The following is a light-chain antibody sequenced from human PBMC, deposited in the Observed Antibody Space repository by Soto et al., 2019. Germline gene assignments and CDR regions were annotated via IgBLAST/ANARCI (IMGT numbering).Light chain of an antibody. CDR1: QRIFYSVYNKNS. CDR2: WAS. J-gene: IGKJ3*01. CDR3: QQHYNTRAST. V-gene: IGKV4-1*01. Sequence: IVMTQSPDSLAVSLGGTATINCRSRQRIFYSVYNKNSLAWYQQRPGQPPKLLIYWASTRQSGVPERFSGGGSGTDFTLTIISLQPEDVAVYYWQQHYNTRASTFSPGTKGEIK.